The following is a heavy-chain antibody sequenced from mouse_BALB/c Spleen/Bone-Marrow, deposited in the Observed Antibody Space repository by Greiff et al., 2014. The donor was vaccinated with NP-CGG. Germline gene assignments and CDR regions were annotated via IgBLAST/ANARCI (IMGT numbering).Heavy chain of an antibody. CDR3: ARRDYSFAY. Sequence: VQLQQSGAELVRPGTSVKVSCKASGYAFTNYLIEWVKQRPGQGLEWIGVINPGSGGTNYNEKFKGKATLTADKSSSTAYMQLSILTSDDSAVYFCARRDYSFAYWGQGTLVTVSA. V-gene: IGHV1-54*01. CDR2: INPGSGGT. J-gene: IGHJ3*01. CDR1: GYAFTNYL. D-gene: IGHD2-13*01.